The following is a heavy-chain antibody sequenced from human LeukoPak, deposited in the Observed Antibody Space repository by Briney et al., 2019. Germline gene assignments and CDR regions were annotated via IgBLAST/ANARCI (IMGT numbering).Heavy chain of an antibody. CDR3: ARSASVLAADD. V-gene: IGHV1-8*02. CDR1: GYTFTGYY. CDR2: MNPNSGNT. Sequence: ASVKVSCKASGYTFTGYYMHWVRQAPGQGLEWMGWMNPNSGNTGYAQKFQGRVTMTRNTSISTAYMELSSLRSEDTAVYYCARSASVLAADDWGQGTLVTVSS. D-gene: IGHD2-15*01. J-gene: IGHJ4*02.